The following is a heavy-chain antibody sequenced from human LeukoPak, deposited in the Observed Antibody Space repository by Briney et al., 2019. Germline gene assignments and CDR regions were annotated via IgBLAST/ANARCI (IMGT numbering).Heavy chain of an antibody. V-gene: IGHV1-2*02. J-gene: IGHJ5*02. CDR1: GNTFTGYY. CDR3: ARRGFGSGSYLDS. D-gene: IGHD3-10*01. CDR2: INPSGGT. Sequence: ASVKVSCKTSGNTFTGYYLHWMRPATGQGLEWMGWINPSGGTNYAQKFQGRVTMTRDTSISTAYMELSRLRSDDTAVYYCARRGFGSGSYLDSWGQGTLVTVSS.